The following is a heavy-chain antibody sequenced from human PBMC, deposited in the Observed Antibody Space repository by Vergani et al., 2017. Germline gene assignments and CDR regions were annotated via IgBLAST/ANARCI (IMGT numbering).Heavy chain of an antibody. D-gene: IGHD2-21*02. CDR1: GYSFTSYW. CDR2: IYPGDSDT. Sequence: EVQLVQSGAEVKTPGESLKISCKVSGYSFTSYWIGWVRQMPGKGLEWMGIIYPGDSDTRYSPSFQGQVTLSADKSISTAYLQWSSLKASDTAMYYCARRTYCGGDCYSAVDYWGQGTLVTVSS. V-gene: IGHV5-51*01. CDR3: ARRTYCGGDCYSAVDY. J-gene: IGHJ4*02.